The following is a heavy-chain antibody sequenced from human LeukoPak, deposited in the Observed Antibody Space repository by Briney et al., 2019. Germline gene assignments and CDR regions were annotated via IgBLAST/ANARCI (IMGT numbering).Heavy chain of an antibody. J-gene: IGHJ3*02. CDR3: ARVSGDDSSGYSTFDI. D-gene: IGHD3-22*01. CDR2: INPSGGST. V-gene: IGHV1-46*01. Sequence: GASVKVSCKASGYTFTSYYIHWVRQAPGQGLEWMGIINPSGGSTTYAQKFQGRVTMTRDTSTSTVYVELSSLRSEDTAVFYCARVSGDDSSGYSTFDIWGQGTMVTVSS. CDR1: GYTFTSYY.